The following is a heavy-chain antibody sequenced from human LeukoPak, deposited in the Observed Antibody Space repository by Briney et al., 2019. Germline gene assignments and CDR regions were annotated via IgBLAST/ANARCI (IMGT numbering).Heavy chain of an antibody. CDR2: IYTSGST. CDR1: GGSMSTYY. CDR3: ARLFRYSNYFDY. Sequence: SETLSLTCTVSGGSMSTYYWSWIRQPPGKGLEWIGHIYTSGSTNYNPSLKSRVTMSVDTSKNQFSLKLTSVTAADTAVYYCARLFRYSNYFDYWGQGTLVTVSS. J-gene: IGHJ4*02. D-gene: IGHD4-11*01. V-gene: IGHV4-4*09.